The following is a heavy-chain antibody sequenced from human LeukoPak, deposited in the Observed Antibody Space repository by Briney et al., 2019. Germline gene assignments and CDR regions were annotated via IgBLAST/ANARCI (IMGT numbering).Heavy chain of an antibody. CDR2: ISSSSSYI. CDR1: GFTFSSYS. D-gene: IGHD6-13*01. Sequence: GGSLRLSCAASGFTFSSYSMNWVRQAPGKGLEWVSSISSSSSYIYYADSVKGRLNSLYLQMNSLRAEDTAVYYCARYSSSLNAFDIWGQGTMVTVPS. J-gene: IGHJ3*02. V-gene: IGHV3-21*01. CDR3: ARYSSSLNAFDI.